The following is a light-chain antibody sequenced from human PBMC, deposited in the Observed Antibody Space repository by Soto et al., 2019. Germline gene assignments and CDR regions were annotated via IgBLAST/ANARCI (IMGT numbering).Light chain of an antibody. Sequence: SYELTQPPSVSVAPGQTAMITCGGNNIGNKNVHWYQQRPGQAPVLGVYNDSDRPSGIPDRLSASNSENTATLTISRVEAGDEADFYCQVCDTSSDDRSDPPSDRWVFGGGTKVTVL. V-gene: IGLV3-21*02. CDR3: QVCDTSSDDRSDPPSDRWV. CDR2: NDS. J-gene: IGLJ3*02. CDR1: NIGNKN.